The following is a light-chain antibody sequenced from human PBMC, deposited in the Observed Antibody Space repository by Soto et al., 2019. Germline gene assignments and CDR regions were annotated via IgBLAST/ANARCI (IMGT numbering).Light chain of an antibody. J-gene: IGLJ3*02. Sequence: QPVLTQPASVSRSPGQSITISCTGTSSDVGANNYVSWYQQHPGKAPKLIIYDVDNRPSGVSNRFSGSKSANTASLTISGLQAEDEADYYCSSYTISNTGVFGGGTKVTVL. CDR2: DVD. CDR1: SSDVGANNY. CDR3: SSYTISNTGV. V-gene: IGLV2-14*03.